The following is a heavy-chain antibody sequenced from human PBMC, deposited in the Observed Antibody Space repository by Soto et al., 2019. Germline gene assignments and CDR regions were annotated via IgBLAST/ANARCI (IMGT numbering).Heavy chain of an antibody. CDR3: ARADIVVVVAATADAFDI. D-gene: IGHD2-15*01. Sequence: GESLKISCKGSGYSFTSYWIGWVRQMPGKGLEWMGIIYPGDSDTRYSPSFQGQVTISADKSISTAYLQWSSLKASDTAMYYCARADIVVVVAATADAFDIWGQGTMVTVSS. CDR2: IYPGDSDT. J-gene: IGHJ3*02. V-gene: IGHV5-51*01. CDR1: GYSFTSYW.